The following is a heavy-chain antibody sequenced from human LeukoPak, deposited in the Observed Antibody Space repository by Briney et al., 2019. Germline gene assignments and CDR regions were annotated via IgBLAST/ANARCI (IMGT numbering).Heavy chain of an antibody. V-gene: IGHV4-39*01. D-gene: IGHD6-19*01. J-gene: IGHJ4*02. CDR3: ARLGSVAVADY. CDR1: GGSISSSSYY. CDR2: IYYSGST. Sequence: SETLSLTCTVSGGSISSSSYYWGWIRQPPGKGLEWIGSIYYSGSTYYNPSLKSRVTISVDTSKNQFSLKLSSVTAADTAVYYCARLGSVAVADYWGQGTLVTVSS.